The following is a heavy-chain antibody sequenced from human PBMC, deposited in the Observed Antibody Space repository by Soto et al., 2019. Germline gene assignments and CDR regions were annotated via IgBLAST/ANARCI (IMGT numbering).Heavy chain of an antibody. D-gene: IGHD3-16*02. J-gene: IGHJ4*02. Sequence: PSDTLSLTCTVSGGSISTFYWSWIRQSPGNGLEWIGYNQYSGSTSYNPSLKSRVTISADTSKKQVSLKLTSVTAADTAVYYCARESIMFRGVIEYWGQGTLVTVSS. V-gene: IGHV4-59*01. CDR3: ARESIMFRGVIEY. CDR1: GGSISTFY. CDR2: NQYSGST.